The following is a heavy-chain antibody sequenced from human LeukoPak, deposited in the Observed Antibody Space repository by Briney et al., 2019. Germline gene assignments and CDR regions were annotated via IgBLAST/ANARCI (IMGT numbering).Heavy chain of an antibody. CDR1: GGTFSSYA. J-gene: IGHJ6*02. D-gene: IGHD1-14*01. V-gene: IGHV1-69*01. CDR2: IIPIFGTA. CDR3: ARELAPNPPYYYYYGMDV. Sequence: SVKVSCKASGGTFSSYAISWVRQAPGQGLEWMGGIIPIFGTANCAQKFQGRVTITADESTSTAYMELSSLRSEDTAVYYCARELAPNPPYYYYYGMDVWGQGTTVTVSS.